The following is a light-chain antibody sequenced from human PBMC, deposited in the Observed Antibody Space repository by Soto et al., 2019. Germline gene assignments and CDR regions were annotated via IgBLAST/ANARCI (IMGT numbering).Light chain of an antibody. V-gene: IGKV1-12*01. Sequence: DIQMTQSPSSVSASVGDRVTITCRASQDISSWLAWYQQKPGIAPKLLIYAASSLQSGVPSRFSGSGSGTDFTLTISSLQSEDFATYYCKQANSFPLTFGGGTKVEMK. J-gene: IGKJ4*01. CDR2: AAS. CDR3: KQANSFPLT. CDR1: QDISSW.